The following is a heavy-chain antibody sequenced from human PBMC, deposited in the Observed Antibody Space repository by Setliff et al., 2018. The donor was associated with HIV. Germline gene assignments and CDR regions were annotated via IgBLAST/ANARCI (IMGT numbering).Heavy chain of an antibody. Sequence: PSETLSLTCTVSGGSISSSTAYWGWIRQPPGKGLEWIGSIYLSGNTYYNPSLKSRVTIPLDTSKNQFSLRLNSATAADTAVYYCARQEDNFWSGYPNWFDPWGQGTLVTVSS. D-gene: IGHD3-3*01. CDR2: IYLSGNT. V-gene: IGHV4-39*07. CDR1: GGSISSSTAY. CDR3: ARQEDNFWSGYPNWFDP. J-gene: IGHJ5*02.